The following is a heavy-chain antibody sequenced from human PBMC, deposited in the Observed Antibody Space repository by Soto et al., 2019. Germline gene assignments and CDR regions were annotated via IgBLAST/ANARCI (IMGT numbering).Heavy chain of an antibody. Sequence: SVKLSCKASGGTFSSYTISWVRQAPGKGLEWMGRIDPILGKTIYAQKFQGRVTMTADKSTDTAYMELSSLRSEDTAVYYCATARTLVDGFDPWGQGTLVTVSS. V-gene: IGHV1-69*08. CDR3: ATARTLVDGFDP. CDR2: IDPILGKT. J-gene: IGHJ5*02. CDR1: GGTFSSYT.